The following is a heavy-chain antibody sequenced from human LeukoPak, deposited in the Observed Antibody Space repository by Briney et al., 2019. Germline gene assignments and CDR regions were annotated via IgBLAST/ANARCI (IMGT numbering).Heavy chain of an antibody. J-gene: IGHJ4*02. Sequence: GGSLRLSCAASGFTFSSYWMSWVRQAPGKGLEWVANIKQDGSEKYYVDSVEGRFTISRDNAKNSLYLQMNSLRAEDTAVYYCARDLTEYDFWSGFDYWGQGTLVTVSS. CDR1: GFTFSSYW. V-gene: IGHV3-7*01. CDR3: ARDLTEYDFWSGFDY. D-gene: IGHD3-3*01. CDR2: IKQDGSEK.